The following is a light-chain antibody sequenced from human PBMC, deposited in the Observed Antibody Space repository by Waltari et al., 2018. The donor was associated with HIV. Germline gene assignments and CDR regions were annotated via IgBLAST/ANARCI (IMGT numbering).Light chain of an antibody. Sequence: QSALTQPASVSGSPGQSITISCTGTGSDFGDYNYVSWYQHHPGRAPKLSIYDVTKRPSGVSNRFSGSKSGYTASLTISGLQAEDEADYYCSSYSLVNTALFGGGTKLTVL. CDR3: SSYSLVNTAL. V-gene: IGLV2-14*03. CDR2: DVT. CDR1: GSDFGDYNY. J-gene: IGLJ2*01.